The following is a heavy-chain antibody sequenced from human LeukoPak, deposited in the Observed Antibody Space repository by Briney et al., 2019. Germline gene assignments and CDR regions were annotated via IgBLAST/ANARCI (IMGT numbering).Heavy chain of an antibody. V-gene: IGHV4-34*01. D-gene: IGHD1-1*01. Sequence: SETLSLTCAVYGGSFSGYYWSWIRQPPVKGLEWIGEINHSGSTNYNPSLKSRVTISVDTSKNQFSLKLSSVTAADTAVYYCARESRLESDYWGQGTLVTVSS. J-gene: IGHJ4*02. CDR3: ARESRLESDY. CDR1: GGSFSGYY. CDR2: INHSGST.